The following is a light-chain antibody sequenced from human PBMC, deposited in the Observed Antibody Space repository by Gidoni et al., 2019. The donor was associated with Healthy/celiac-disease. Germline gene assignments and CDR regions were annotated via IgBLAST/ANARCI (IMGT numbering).Light chain of an antibody. CDR3: QKYDSPPYT. Sequence: DIQMTQSPSSLSASVGDRVTITCQASQDISNYLNWYQQKPGKAPKLLIYDASNLETGVPSRFSGSRSGTDFSFTISSLQPEDIEKYYCQKYDSPPYTFGPGTKLEIK. CDR2: DAS. V-gene: IGKV1-33*01. J-gene: IGKJ2*01. CDR1: QDISNY.